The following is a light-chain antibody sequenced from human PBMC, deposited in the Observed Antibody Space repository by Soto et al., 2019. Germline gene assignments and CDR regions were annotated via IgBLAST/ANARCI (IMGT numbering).Light chain of an antibody. CDR1: QSISSY. V-gene: IGKV1-39*01. CDR2: AAS. Sequence: DIQMTQSPSSLSASVGDRVTITCRASQSISSYLNWYQQKPGKAPKLLIYAASSLQSGVPSRFSGSGSGTDFTLNIISLQREDLATDYCQQSYSTPRTFGQGTKLEIK. CDR3: QQSYSTPRT. J-gene: IGKJ1*01.